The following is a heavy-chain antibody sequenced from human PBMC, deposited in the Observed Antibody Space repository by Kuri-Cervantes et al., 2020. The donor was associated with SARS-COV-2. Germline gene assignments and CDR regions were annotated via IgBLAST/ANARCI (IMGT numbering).Heavy chain of an antibody. J-gene: IGHJ4*02. V-gene: IGHV3-20*04. D-gene: IGHD6-19*01. CDR3: AKDGGWYRFSDY. Sequence: GESLKISCAASGFTFSSYAMSWVRQAPGKGLEWVSGINWNGGSTGYADSVKGRFTISRDNAKNSLYLQMNSLRAEDTAVYYCAKDGGWYRFSDYWGQGTLVTVSS. CDR1: GFTFSSYA. CDR2: INWNGGST.